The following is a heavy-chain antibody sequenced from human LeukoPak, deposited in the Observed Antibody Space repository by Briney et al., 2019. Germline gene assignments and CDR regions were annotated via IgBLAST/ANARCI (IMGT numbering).Heavy chain of an antibody. Sequence: PSETLSLTCAVYGGSFSGYYWSWIRQPPGKGLEWIGEINHSGSTNYNPSLKSRVTISVDTSKNQFSLKLSSVTAADTAVYYCARHSGSYSFYWGQGTLVTVSS. CDR3: ARHSGSYSFY. CDR1: GGSFSGYY. D-gene: IGHD1-26*01. V-gene: IGHV4-34*01. J-gene: IGHJ4*02. CDR2: INHSGST.